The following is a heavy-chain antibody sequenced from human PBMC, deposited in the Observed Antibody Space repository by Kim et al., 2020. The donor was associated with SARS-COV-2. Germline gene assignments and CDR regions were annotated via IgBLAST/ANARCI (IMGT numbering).Heavy chain of an antibody. D-gene: IGHD6-19*01. Sequence: SVKVSCKASGGTFSSYAISWVRQAPGQGLEWMGRIIPILGIANYAQKFQGRVTITADKSTSTAYMELSSLRSEDTAVYYCARDAPRLDPHGGWYSSPHYYYGMDVWGQGTTVTVSS. J-gene: IGHJ6*02. CDR2: IIPILGIA. CDR3: ARDAPRLDPHGGWYSSPHYYYGMDV. V-gene: IGHV1-69*04. CDR1: GGTFSSYA.